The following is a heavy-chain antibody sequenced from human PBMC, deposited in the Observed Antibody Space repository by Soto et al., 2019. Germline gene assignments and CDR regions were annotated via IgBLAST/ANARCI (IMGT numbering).Heavy chain of an antibody. V-gene: IGHV4-59*08. J-gene: IGHJ4*02. Sequence: SETLSLTCTVSGGSISSYYWSWIRQPPGKGLEWIGYIYYSGSTNYNPSLKSRVTISVDTSKNQFSLKLSSVTAADTAVYYCASYLWFGEPRYFDYWGQGTLVTVSS. CDR2: IYYSGST. CDR3: ASYLWFGEPRYFDY. CDR1: GGSISSYY. D-gene: IGHD3-10*01.